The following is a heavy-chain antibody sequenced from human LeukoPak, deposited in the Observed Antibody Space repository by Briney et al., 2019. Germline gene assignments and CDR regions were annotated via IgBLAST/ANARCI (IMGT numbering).Heavy chain of an antibody. Sequence: SKTLSLTCTVSGGSISSYYWSWIRQPPGKGLEWIGYIYYSGSTNYNPSLKSRVTISVDTSKNQFSLKLSSVTAADTAVYYCARANYGDYPIFDYWGQGTLVTVSS. CDR2: IYYSGST. CDR3: ARANYGDYPIFDY. V-gene: IGHV4-59*01. J-gene: IGHJ4*02. CDR1: GGSISSYY. D-gene: IGHD4-17*01.